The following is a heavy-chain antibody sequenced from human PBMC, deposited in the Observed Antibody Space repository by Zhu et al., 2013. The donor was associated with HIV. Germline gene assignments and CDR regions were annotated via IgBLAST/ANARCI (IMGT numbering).Heavy chain of an antibody. V-gene: IGHV3-23*01. Sequence: VQLLESGGGFVQPGGSLRLSCAASGFTYSDYAMSWVRQAPGKGLQWVSAISGSGESTYYADSVKGRFTISRDNSKNTLYLQMNSLRAEDTAVYYCAKDLSSWLTPSDYWGQGTLVTVSS. D-gene: IGHD6-13*01. CDR3: AKDLSSWLTPSDY. CDR2: ISGSGEST. J-gene: IGHJ4*02. CDR1: GFTYSDYA.